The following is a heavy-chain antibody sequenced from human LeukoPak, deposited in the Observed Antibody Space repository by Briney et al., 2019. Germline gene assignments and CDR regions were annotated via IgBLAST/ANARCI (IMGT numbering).Heavy chain of an antibody. D-gene: IGHD4-17*01. J-gene: IGHJ4*02. V-gene: IGHV4-59*01. CDR3: ARDLSRYGDYGGLGY. Sequence: PSETLSLTCTVSGGSIISYYWSWIRQPAGKGLEWIGYIYYSGSTNYNPSLKSRVTISVDTSKNQFSLKLSSVTAADTAVYYCARDLSRYGDYGGLGYWGQGTLVTVSS. CDR2: IYYSGST. CDR1: GGSIISYY.